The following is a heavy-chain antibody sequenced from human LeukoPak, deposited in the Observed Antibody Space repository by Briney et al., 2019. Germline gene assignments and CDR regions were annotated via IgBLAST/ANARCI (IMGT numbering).Heavy chain of an antibody. CDR1: GGSISSGGYY. D-gene: IGHD4-17*01. CDR3: AREATDDYGDSYGMDV. J-gene: IGHJ6*02. V-gene: IGHV4-31*03. CDR2: IYYSGST. Sequence: SETLSLTCTVSGGSISSGGYYWSWIRQHPGKGLEWIGYIYYSGSTYYNPSLKSRVTISVNTSKNQFSLKLSSVTAADTAVYYCAREATDDYGDSYGMDVWGQGTTVTVSS.